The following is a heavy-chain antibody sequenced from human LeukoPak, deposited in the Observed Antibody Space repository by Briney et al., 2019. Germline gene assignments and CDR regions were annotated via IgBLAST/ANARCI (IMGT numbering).Heavy chain of an antibody. CDR3: ARGWNGPLIHAFDI. CDR2: IYHSGST. D-gene: IGHD1-1*01. V-gene: IGHV4-4*02. CDR1: GGSISSSNW. Sequence: PSETLFLTCAVSGGSISSSNWWSWVRQPPGKGLEWIGEIYHSGSTNYNPSLKSRVTISVDKSKNQFSLKLSSVTAADTAVYYCARGWNGPLIHAFDIWGQGTMVTVSS. J-gene: IGHJ3*02.